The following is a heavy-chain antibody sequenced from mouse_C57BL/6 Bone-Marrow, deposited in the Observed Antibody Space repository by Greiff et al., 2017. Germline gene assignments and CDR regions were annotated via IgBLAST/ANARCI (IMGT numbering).Heavy chain of an antibody. CDR3: ARQGYYYAMDY. CDR2: INSDGGST. V-gene: IGHV5-2*01. D-gene: IGHD2-2*01. Sequence: DVMLVESGGGLVQPGESLKLSCESNEYEFPSHDMSWVRKTPEKRLELVAAINSDGGSTYYPDPMERRFIISRDNTKKTLYLQMSSLRSEDTALYYCARQGYYYAMDYWGQGTSVTVSS. CDR1: EYEFPSHD. J-gene: IGHJ4*01.